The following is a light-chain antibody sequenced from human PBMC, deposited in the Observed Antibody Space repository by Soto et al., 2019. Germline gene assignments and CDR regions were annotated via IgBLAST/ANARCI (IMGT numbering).Light chain of an antibody. Sequence: QSVLTQPPSVSAAPGQKATISCSGSSSNIGNNYVSWYQQLPGTAPKLLIYDNDKRPSGIPDRFSGSKSGTSATLGVTGLQTGDEADYYCATWDSSLSAGVFGGGTKLTVL. J-gene: IGLJ2*01. V-gene: IGLV1-51*01. CDR2: DND. CDR1: SSNIGNNY. CDR3: ATWDSSLSAGV.